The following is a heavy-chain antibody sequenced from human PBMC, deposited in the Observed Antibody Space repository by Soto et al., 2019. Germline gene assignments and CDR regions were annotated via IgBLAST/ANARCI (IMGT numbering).Heavy chain of an antibody. CDR3: AKIEMGWFAH. J-gene: IGHJ5*02. Sequence: GGSLRLSCTGSGFSFFSYAMSWVRQAPGKGLEWVSTISGSGGHTYYADSVKGRFVVSRDNDKNTVYLHMSSLTGEDTAVYFCAKIEMGWFAHWGQGTQVTVS. V-gene: IGHV3-23*01. CDR2: ISGSGGHT. D-gene: IGHD2-8*01. CDR1: GFSFFSYA.